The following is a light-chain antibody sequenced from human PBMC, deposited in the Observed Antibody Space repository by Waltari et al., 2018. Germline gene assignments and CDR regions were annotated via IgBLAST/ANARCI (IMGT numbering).Light chain of an antibody. CDR3: QQRRNWPLT. CDR2: DTS. Sequence: DIVLTQSPATLSLSPGERATLPCRASQSIHNYLAWYQQKPGQAPRLLIYDTSNRATGISARFSGSGFGTDFTLTISSLEPEDLAVYYCQQRRNWPLTFGGGTKVEIK. J-gene: IGKJ4*01. CDR1: QSIHNY. V-gene: IGKV3-11*01.